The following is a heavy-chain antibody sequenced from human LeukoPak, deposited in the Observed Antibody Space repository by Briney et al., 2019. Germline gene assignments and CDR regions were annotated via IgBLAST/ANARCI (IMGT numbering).Heavy chain of an antibody. CDR2: ISYSGNT. CDR3: ARLFRDHXGYFDY. CDR1: GDSISSSNFY. Sequence: PSETLSLTCTVSGDSISSSNFYWGWIRRPPGKGLEWVASISYSGNTYYTPSLKSRVTMSVDTSRNQLSLELSSATAADTAVYYCARLFRDHXGYFDYWGQGTLVTVAS. J-gene: IGHJ4*02. V-gene: IGHV4-39*01. D-gene: IGHD5-12*01.